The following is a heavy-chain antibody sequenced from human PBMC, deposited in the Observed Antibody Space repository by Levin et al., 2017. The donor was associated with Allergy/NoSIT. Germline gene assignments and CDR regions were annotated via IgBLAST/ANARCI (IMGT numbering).Heavy chain of an antibody. CDR3: ARGVWGGAFDY. V-gene: IGHV1-2*06. D-gene: IGHD7-27*01. Sequence: ASVKVSCKASGYTFTAYHLHWIRQAPGQGPEYMGRINPNSGDTFYPQWFQGRVTVTWERSISTAYMELTRLTSDDTAVYYCARGVWGGAFDYWGQGSLVTVSS. CDR2: INPNSGDT. CDR1: GYTFTAYH. J-gene: IGHJ4*02.